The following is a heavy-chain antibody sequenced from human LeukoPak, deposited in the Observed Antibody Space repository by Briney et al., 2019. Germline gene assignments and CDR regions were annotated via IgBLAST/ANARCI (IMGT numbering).Heavy chain of an antibody. J-gene: IGHJ6*03. Sequence: PSETLSLTCTVSGGSISSHYWSWIRQPPGKGLEWIGYIYYSGSTNYNPSLKSRVTISVDTSKNQFSLKLSSVTAADTAVYYCARDAFGLRYFDWLLSPYYYYYYMDVRGKGTTVTVSS. CDR3: ARDAFGLRYFDWLLSPYYYYYYMDV. CDR1: GGSISSHY. V-gene: IGHV4-59*11. CDR2: IYYSGST. D-gene: IGHD3-9*01.